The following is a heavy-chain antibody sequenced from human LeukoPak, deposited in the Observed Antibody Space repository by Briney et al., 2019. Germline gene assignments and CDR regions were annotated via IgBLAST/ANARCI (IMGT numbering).Heavy chain of an antibody. CDR1: GFTFSSYS. CDR3: AKGTRGYCSSTSCLVPFDY. Sequence: GGSLRLSCAASGFTFSSYSMNWVRQAPGKGLEWVAFIRYDGSNKYYADSVKGRFTISRDNSKNTLYLQMNSLRAEDTAVYYCAKGTRGYCSSTSCLVPFDYWGQGTLVIVSS. V-gene: IGHV3-30*02. D-gene: IGHD2-2*01. CDR2: IRYDGSNK. J-gene: IGHJ4*02.